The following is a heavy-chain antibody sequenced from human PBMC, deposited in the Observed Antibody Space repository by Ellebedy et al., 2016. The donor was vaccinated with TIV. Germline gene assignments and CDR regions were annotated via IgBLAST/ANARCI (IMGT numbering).Heavy chain of an antibody. CDR1: GFSFSTYS. CDR3: ARDMGWGNERINDAFDI. Sequence: GESLKISCAASGFSFSTYSMNWVRQAPGKGLEWISYVSHSSITMKYADSEKGRFTVSRDNSKNSLYLQMNSLRAEDTALYYCARDMGWGNERINDAFDIWGQGTTVTVSS. J-gene: IGHJ3*02. D-gene: IGHD7-27*01. CDR2: VSHSSITM. V-gene: IGHV3-48*04.